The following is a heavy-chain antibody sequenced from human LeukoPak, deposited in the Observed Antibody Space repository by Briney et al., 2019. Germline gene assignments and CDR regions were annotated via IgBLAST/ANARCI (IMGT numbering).Heavy chain of an antibody. V-gene: IGHV1-18*01. Sequence: ASVKVSCKASGYTFSSYGISWVRQAPGQGLEWMGWISAYNVNTNSALKLQGRVTMTTDTSTSTAYMELRSLRSDDTAVYYCARDYSSYDGMDVWGKGTTVTVSS. CDR2: ISAYNVNT. CDR3: ARDYSSYDGMDV. D-gene: IGHD3-22*01. J-gene: IGHJ6*04. CDR1: GYTFSSYG.